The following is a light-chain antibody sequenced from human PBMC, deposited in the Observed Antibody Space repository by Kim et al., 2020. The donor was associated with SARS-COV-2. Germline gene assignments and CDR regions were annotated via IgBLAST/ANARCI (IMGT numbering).Light chain of an antibody. V-gene: IGLV3-19*01. CDR3: SYRDRSGDHVI. Sequence: GQTVRSKSIGGGVRSFYASWYQQRPGQAPVVVSYGMNSRPSGIPDRFSGKTAGETASLTITETQAEDEDDYYCSYRDRSGDHVIFGGGTKLTVL. CDR2: GMN. CDR1: GVRSFY. J-gene: IGLJ2*01.